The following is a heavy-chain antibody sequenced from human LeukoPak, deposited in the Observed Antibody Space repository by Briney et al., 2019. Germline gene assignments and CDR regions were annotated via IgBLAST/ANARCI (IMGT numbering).Heavy chain of an antibody. J-gene: IGHJ4*02. D-gene: IGHD3-10*01. V-gene: IGHV3-23*01. CDR2: ISGSGGST. CDR3: AKERYDSGTYSYFDC. CDR1: GFTFSSYG. Sequence: GGSLRLSCAASGFTFSSYGMHRVRQAPGKGLEWVSAISGSGGSTYYADSVKGRFTISRDNSKNTLYLQMSSLRAEDTAVYYCAKERYDSGTYSYFDCWGQGTLVTVSS.